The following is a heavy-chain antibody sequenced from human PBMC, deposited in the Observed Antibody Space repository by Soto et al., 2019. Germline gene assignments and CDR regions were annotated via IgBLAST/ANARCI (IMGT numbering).Heavy chain of an antibody. J-gene: IGHJ6*03. CDR3: AREEGTYCGGDCPGDYYYYYMEV. V-gene: IGHV6-1*01. D-gene: IGHD2-21*01. CDR1: GDSVSSNSAA. Sequence: SQTLSLTCAISGDSVSSNSAAWNWIRQSPSRGLEWLGRTYYRSKWYNDYAVSVKSRITINPDTSKNQFSLQLNSVTPGDTAVYYCAREEGTYCGGDCPGDYYYYYMEVWGKGTTVTVSS. CDR2: TYYRSKWYN.